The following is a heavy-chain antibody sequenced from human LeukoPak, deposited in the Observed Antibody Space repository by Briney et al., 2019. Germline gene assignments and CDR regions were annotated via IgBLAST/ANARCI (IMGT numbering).Heavy chain of an antibody. Sequence: GGSLRLSCAASGFTFSSFSMNWVRQAPGKGLEWVSYISTSSSTIYYADSVKGRFTISRDNSKNTLYLQMNSLRAEDTAVYYCARARSSYGYGDAFDIWGQGTMVTVSS. J-gene: IGHJ3*02. CDR2: ISTSSSTI. CDR1: GFTFSSFS. D-gene: IGHD5-18*01. V-gene: IGHV3-48*01. CDR3: ARARSSYGYGDAFDI.